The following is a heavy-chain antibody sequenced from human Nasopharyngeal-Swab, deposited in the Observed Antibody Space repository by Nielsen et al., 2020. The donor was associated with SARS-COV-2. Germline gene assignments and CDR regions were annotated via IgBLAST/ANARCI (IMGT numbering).Heavy chain of an antibody. J-gene: IGHJ3*02. CDR2: INPSGGST. CDR1: GYTFTSYY. D-gene: IGHD7-27*01. V-gene: IGHV1-46*01. CDR3: ASPHNWGDAFDI. Sequence: ASVKVSCKASGYTFTSYYMHWVRQAPGQGREWRGIINPSGGSTSYAQKFQGRVTMTRDTSTSTVYMELSSLRSEDTAVYYCASPHNWGDAFDIWGQGTMVTVSS.